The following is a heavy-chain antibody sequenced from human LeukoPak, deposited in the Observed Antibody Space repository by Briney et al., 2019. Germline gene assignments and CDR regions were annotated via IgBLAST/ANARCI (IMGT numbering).Heavy chain of an antibody. Sequence: SETLSLTCAVYGGSFSGYYWSWTRQPPGKGLEGIGEINHSGSPNYNPSLKSRVTISVDTSKNQFSLKLSSVTAADTAVYYCARAPHYGEGNWYFDLWGRGTLVTVSS. CDR2: INHSGSP. CDR1: GGSFSGYY. D-gene: IGHD4-17*01. J-gene: IGHJ2*01. V-gene: IGHV4-34*01. CDR3: ARAPHYGEGNWYFDL.